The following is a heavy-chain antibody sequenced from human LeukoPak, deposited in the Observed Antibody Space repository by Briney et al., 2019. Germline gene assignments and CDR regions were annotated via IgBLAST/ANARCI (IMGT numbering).Heavy chain of an antibody. CDR2: ISSSGSTI. Sequence: GGSLRLSCAASGFTFSSYEMNWVRQAPGKGLEWVSYISSSGSTIYYADSVKGRFTISRDNANNSLYLQMNSLRAEDTAVYYCSGYSSGWYRNYWGQGTLVTVSS. J-gene: IGHJ4*02. D-gene: IGHD6-19*01. V-gene: IGHV3-48*03. CDR3: SGYSSGWYRNY. CDR1: GFTFSSYE.